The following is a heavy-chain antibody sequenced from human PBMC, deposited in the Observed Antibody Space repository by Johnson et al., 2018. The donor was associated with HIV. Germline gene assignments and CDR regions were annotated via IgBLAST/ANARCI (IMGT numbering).Heavy chain of an antibody. CDR3: AKARVRYSSDVDALDI. CDR1: GFTFDDYA. J-gene: IGHJ3*02. CDR2: ISWNSDTI. D-gene: IGHD6-19*01. Sequence: LVESGGGLVQPGRSLRLSCAPSGFTFDDYAMHWVRQAPGKGLEWGAGISWNSDTIAYADSVRGRIPIARANAKNFLHLQMNSLRAEDTSFYYCAKARVRYSSDVDALDIWGQGTMVTVSS. V-gene: IGHV3-9*01.